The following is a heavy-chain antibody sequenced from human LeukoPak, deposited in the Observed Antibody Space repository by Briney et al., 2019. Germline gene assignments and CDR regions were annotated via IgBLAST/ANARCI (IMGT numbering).Heavy chain of an antibody. Sequence: PGGSLRLSCAASGFTFSNYEMYWVRQAPGKGLEWVSSISSSGSTIYYADSVKGRFTISRDNPKNSLYLQMTSLRAEDTAVYYCARAGFDFSFDYWGQGTLVTVSS. CDR2: ISSSGSTI. D-gene: IGHD3-9*01. V-gene: IGHV3-48*03. J-gene: IGHJ4*02. CDR3: ARAGFDFSFDY. CDR1: GFTFSNYE.